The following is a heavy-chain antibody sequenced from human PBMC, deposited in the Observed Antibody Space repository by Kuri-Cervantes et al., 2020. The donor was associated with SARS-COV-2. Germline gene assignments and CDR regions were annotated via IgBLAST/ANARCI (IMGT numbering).Heavy chain of an antibody. V-gene: IGHV2-26*01. Sequence: SGPTLVKPTETLTLTCTVSGFSLSNARMGVSWIRQPLGKALEWLAHIFSNDEKYYSSSLKTRLTISKDTSKNQVVLTMTNMDPVDTATYYCAWIGPHTPAAENPGYFSYMDVWGKGTMVTVSS. CDR1: GFSLSNARMG. D-gene: IGHD6-13*01. J-gene: IGHJ6*03. CDR3: AWIGPHTPAAENPGYFSYMDV. CDR2: IFSNDEK.